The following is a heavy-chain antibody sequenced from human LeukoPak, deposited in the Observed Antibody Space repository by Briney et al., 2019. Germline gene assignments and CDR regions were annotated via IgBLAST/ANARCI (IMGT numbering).Heavy chain of an antibody. CDR1: GVTGSSHY. V-gene: IGHV3-53*01. J-gene: IGHJ4*02. CDR2: IYSGGST. Sequence: GGSLRLSCAASGVTGSSHYMSWVRQAPGKGLEWVSVIYSGGSTYYADSVKGRFTISRDSSKNTLYLQMNSLRAEDTAVYYCVISPNTYYFDYWGQGTLVTVSS. D-gene: IGHD2-2*02. CDR3: VISPNTYYFDY.